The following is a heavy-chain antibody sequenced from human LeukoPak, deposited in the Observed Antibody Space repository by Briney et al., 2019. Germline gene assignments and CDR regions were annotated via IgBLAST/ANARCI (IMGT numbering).Heavy chain of an antibody. CDR3: ARAGYSSGWYAYDYYYGMDV. CDR1: GGSISSSSYY. CDR2: IYYSGST. D-gene: IGHD6-19*01. Sequence: PSETLSLTCTVSGGSISSSSYYWGWIRQPPGQGLEWIGSIYYSGSTYYNPSLKSRVTISVDTSKNQFSLKLSSVTAADTAVYYCARAGYSSGWYAYDYYYGMDVWGQGTTVTVSS. V-gene: IGHV4-39*01. J-gene: IGHJ6*02.